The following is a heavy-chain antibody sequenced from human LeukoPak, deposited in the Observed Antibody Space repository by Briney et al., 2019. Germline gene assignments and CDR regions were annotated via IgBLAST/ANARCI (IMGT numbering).Heavy chain of an antibody. V-gene: IGHV3-11*01. D-gene: IGHD6-6*01. Sequence: GGSLRLSCAASGFTFSDYYMSWIRQAPGKRLEWVSYISSSGSTIYYADSVKGRFTISRDNAKNSLYLQMNSLRAEDTAVYYCARDFSYSSSWFDPWGQGTLVTVSS. J-gene: IGHJ5*02. CDR1: GFTFSDYY. CDR2: ISSSGSTI. CDR3: ARDFSYSSSWFDP.